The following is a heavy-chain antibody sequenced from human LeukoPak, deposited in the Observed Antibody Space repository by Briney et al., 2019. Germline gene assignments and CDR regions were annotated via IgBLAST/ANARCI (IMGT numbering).Heavy chain of an antibody. CDR2: IKSKTDGGTT. J-gene: IGHJ4*02. CDR1: GSTFSNAW. D-gene: IGHD5-24*01. Sequence: RTGGSLRLSCAASGSTFSNAWMGSVRQAPGKGLGWVGRIKSKTDGGTTDYATPVKGRFTISRDDSKNTLYLQMNRLKTDDTAVYYCTTDGDVGYWGQGTLVTVSS. V-gene: IGHV3-15*01. CDR3: TTDGDVGY.